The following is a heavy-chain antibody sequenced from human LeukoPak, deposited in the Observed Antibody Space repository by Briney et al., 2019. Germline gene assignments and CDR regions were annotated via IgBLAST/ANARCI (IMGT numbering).Heavy chain of an antibody. CDR2: IYYSGST. J-gene: IGHJ3*02. Sequence: SETLSLTCTASGGSIGSYYWSWIRQPPGKGLEWIGYIYYSGSTNYNPSLKSRVTISVDTSKNQFSLKLSSVTAADTAVYYCARVGRGPDDAFDIWGQGTMVTVSS. CDR1: GGSIGSYY. D-gene: IGHD1-14*01. V-gene: IGHV4-59*01. CDR3: ARVGRGPDDAFDI.